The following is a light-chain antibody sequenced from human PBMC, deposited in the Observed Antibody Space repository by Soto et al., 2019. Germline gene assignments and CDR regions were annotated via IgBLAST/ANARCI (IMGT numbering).Light chain of an antibody. CDR1: QGISND. J-gene: IGKJ1*01. Sequence: DIQMTQSPSSLSASVEDRVTITCRASQGISNDLDWYQQKQGKDPKRLIYAASRLQSAAPSSFSASGTGPEFTLTISSLQPEDFATYYWLQPNSYPPTFGQGTKVVLK. CDR2: AAS. CDR3: LQPNSYPPT. V-gene: IGKV1-17*01.